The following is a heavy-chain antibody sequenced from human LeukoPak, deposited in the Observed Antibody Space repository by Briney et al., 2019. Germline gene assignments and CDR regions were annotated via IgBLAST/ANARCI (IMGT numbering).Heavy chain of an antibody. V-gene: IGHV3-21*01. CDR2: ISSSSSYI. Sequence: SGGSLRLSCAASGFTFSSYSMNWVRQAPGKGLEWVSSISSSSSYIYYADSVKGRFTISRDNAKNSLYLQMNSLRAEDTAVYYCARGPRAPYSSSSALRVPTTYYYYYYMDVWGKGTTVTVSS. CDR1: GFTFSSYS. J-gene: IGHJ6*03. D-gene: IGHD6-6*01. CDR3: ARGPRAPYSSSSALRVPTTYYYYYYMDV.